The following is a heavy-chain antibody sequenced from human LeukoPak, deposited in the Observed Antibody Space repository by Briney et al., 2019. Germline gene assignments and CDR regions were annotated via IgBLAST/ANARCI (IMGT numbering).Heavy chain of an antibody. J-gene: IGHJ3*02. CDR1: GGSTSSGSYY. D-gene: IGHD2-2*01. V-gene: IGHV4-61*02. CDR3: ARVRFHCSSTSCYYAFDI. CDR2: IYTSGST. Sequence: PSQTLSLTCTVSGGSTSSGSYYWSWIRQPAGKGLEWIGRIYTSGSTNYNPSLKSRVTISVDTSKNQFSLKLSSVTAADTAVYYCARVRFHCSSTSCYYAFDIWGQGTMVTVSS.